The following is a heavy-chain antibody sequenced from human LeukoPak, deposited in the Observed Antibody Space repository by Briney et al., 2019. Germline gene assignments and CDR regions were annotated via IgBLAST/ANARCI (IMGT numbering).Heavy chain of an antibody. D-gene: IGHD6-19*01. Sequence: GGSLRLSCAAFGFTFRSYEMSWVRQAPGKGLEWVSYISSGSGDTRKYADSVKGRFTISRDNAKNSLYLQMNSLRAEDTAIYYCAKTEKGSTGWHPQDYYYFGLDVWGKGTTVVVSS. J-gene: IGHJ6*04. CDR2: ISSGSGDTR. V-gene: IGHV3-48*03. CDR1: GFTFRSYE. CDR3: AKTEKGSTGWHPQDYYYFGLDV.